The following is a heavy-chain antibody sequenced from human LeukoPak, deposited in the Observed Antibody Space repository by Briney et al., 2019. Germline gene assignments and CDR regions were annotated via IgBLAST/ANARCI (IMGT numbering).Heavy chain of an antibody. CDR1: GGSTSSHS. CDR2: IYYSGST. Sequence: TSETLSLTCTVSGGSTSSHSWNWIRQPPGKGLEWIGYIYYSGSTNYNPSLKSRVTISVDTSKNQFSLKLSSVTAADTAVYYCARDKRADILTGYYRADASDIWGQGTMVTVSS. CDR3: ARDKRADILTGYYRADASDI. J-gene: IGHJ3*02. D-gene: IGHD3-9*01. V-gene: IGHV4-59*11.